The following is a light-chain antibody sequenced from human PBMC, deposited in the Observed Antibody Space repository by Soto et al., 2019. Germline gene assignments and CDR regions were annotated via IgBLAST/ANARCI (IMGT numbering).Light chain of an antibody. Sequence: EIVLTQAPGTLSLSPGQRATLPCRASQSIRSSYLTWYQQKTGQAPRILIYGESSRATGIPDRFSGSGSGTDFNLTISRLEPEDFAVYYCQQYGKSPLTCGGGTKVDIK. J-gene: IGKJ4*01. V-gene: IGKV3-20*01. CDR1: QSIRSSY. CDR3: QQYGKSPLT. CDR2: GES.